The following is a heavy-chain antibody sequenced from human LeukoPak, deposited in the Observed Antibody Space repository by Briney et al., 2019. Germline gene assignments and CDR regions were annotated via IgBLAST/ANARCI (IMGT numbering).Heavy chain of an antibody. CDR2: VKQDGSDK. CDR1: GFTLSTYW. J-gene: IGHJ3*02. D-gene: IGHD2-2*01. V-gene: IGHV3-7*01. CDR3: ARDRYSVVVPAAGAFDI. Sequence: PGGSLRLSCAASGFTLSTYWMSCVRQAPGKGLEWVANVKQDGSDKYYMDSGKCLFTISRDNDKTSLYLQMHSLRAEDTDVYYCARDRYSVVVPAAGAFDIWGQGTMVTVSS.